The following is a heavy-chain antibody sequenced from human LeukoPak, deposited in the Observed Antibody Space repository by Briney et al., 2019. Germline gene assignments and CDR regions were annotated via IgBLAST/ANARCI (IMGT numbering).Heavy chain of an antibody. D-gene: IGHD3-10*01. CDR3: AKVTYGSGTYGAFDY. Sequence: GGSLRLSCSASGFTFSSHGMSWVRQAPGKGLEWVSTISGSGDNTYYADSVKGRFTISRDNSKNTLYLQMNSLRAEDTAVYYCAKVTYGSGTYGAFDYWGQGTLVTVSS. CDR1: GFTFSSHG. J-gene: IGHJ4*02. V-gene: IGHV3-23*01. CDR2: ISGSGDNT.